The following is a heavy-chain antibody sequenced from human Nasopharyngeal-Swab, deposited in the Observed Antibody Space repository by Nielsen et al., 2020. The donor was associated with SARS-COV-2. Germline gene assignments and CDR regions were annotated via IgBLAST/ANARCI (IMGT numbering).Heavy chain of an antibody. Sequence: SETLSLTCAVSGGSVRDTSSAWGWIRQPPGKGLEWIATISHDGRTFYNPSLQSRVTISVDTSKNQFSLKLVSVTAADTSVYYCARQLSGNYQAYFDYWGQGPLAAVSS. D-gene: IGHD3-10*01. CDR3: ARQLSGNYQAYFDY. V-gene: IGHV4-39*01. CDR2: ISHDGRT. J-gene: IGHJ4*02. CDR1: GGSVRDTSSA.